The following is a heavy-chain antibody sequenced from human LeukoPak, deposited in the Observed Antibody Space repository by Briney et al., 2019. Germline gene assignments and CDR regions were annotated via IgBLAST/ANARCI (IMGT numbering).Heavy chain of an antibody. J-gene: IGHJ5*02. CDR1: GYSFTSYW. CDR3: VRQRGSWGTINHFDP. V-gene: IGHV5-51*01. CDR2: IYPGDSDT. Sequence: RGESLKISCKGSGYSFTSYWIGWVRQMPGKGLEWMGIIYPGDSDTRYSPSFQGQVTISADKSIRTAYLQWNSLKTSDTAMYYCVRQRGSWGTINHFDPWGQGTLVTVSS. D-gene: IGHD3-16*01.